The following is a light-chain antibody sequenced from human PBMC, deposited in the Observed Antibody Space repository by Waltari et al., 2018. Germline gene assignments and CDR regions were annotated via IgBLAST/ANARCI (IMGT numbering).Light chain of an antibody. J-gene: IGLJ3*02. V-gene: IGLV2-8*01. Sequence: QSALTQPPSASGSPGQSVTISCTGTSSDVGGYHYVSWYQHHPGKAPKFMIYEVSKRPSGVPDRFSGSKSGNTASLTVSGLQAEDEADYYCSSYAGSNTWVFGVVTKLTVL. CDR1: SSDVGGYHY. CDR3: SSYAGSNTWV. CDR2: EVS.